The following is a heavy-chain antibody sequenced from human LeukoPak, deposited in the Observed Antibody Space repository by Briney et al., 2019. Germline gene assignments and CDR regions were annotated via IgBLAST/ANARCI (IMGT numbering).Heavy chain of an antibody. CDR3: TRVGYIDEGIDY. CDR1: GFPFSSYW. CDR2: IKQDGSKK. V-gene: IGHV3-7*04. D-gene: IGHD5-24*01. Sequence: GGSLRLSCVASGFPFSSYWMTWVRQAPGKGLEWVANIKQDGSKKSYVDSVKGRFTISRDNAKNSLYLQMNCLRAEDTAIYYCTRVGYIDEGIDYWGRGTLVTVSS. J-gene: IGHJ4*02.